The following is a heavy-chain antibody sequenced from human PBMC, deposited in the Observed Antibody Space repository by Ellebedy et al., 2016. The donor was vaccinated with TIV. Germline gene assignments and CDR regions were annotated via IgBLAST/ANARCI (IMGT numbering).Heavy chain of an antibody. CDR3: ARGRAGSYQYLPPRFYGMDV. CDR2: IKQDGSEK. J-gene: IGHJ6*02. V-gene: IGHV3-7*01. D-gene: IGHD1-26*01. CDR1: GFTFSSYW. Sequence: GESLKVSXAASGFTFSSYWMSWVRQAPGKGLEWVANIKQDGSEKYYVDSVKGRFTISRDNAKNSLYLQMNSLRAEDTAVYYCARGRAGSYQYLPPRFYGMDVWGQGTTVTVSS.